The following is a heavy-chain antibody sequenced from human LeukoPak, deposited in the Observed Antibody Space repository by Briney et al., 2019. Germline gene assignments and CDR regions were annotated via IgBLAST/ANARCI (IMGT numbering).Heavy chain of an antibody. CDR1: GGSFSGYY. D-gene: IGHD3-3*01. V-gene: IGHV4-34*01. Sequence: NPSETLSLTCAVYGGSFSGYYWSWIRQPPGKGLEWIGEINHSGSTNYNPSLKSRVTISVDTSKNQFSLKLSSVTAADTAVYYCARYRVLRFLEWTSYYFDYWGQGTLVTVSS. J-gene: IGHJ4*02. CDR2: INHSGST. CDR3: ARYRVLRFLEWTSYYFDY.